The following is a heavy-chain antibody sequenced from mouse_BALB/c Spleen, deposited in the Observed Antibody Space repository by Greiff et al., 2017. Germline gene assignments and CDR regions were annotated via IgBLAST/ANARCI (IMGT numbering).Heavy chain of an antibody. Sequence: VKLMESGPGLVQPSQSLSITCTVSGFSLTSYGVHWVRQSPGKGLEWLGVIWSGGSTDYNAAFISRLSISKDNSKSQVFFKMNSLQANDTAIYYCARKGRLRDAMDYWGQGTSVTVSS. CDR3: ARKGRLRDAMDY. CDR1: GFSLTSYG. J-gene: IGHJ4*01. V-gene: IGHV2-2*02. D-gene: IGHD1-1*01. CDR2: IWSGGST.